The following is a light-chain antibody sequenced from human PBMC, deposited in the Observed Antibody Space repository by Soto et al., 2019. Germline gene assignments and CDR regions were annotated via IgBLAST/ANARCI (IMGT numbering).Light chain of an antibody. Sequence: QSVLTQPPSASGTPGQRVTISCSGSYSNIGSRPVNWYQQFPGTAPKLLIYSNNQRPSGVPDRFSGSKSGTSASLAISGLQSEDEADYYCAAWDDSLNVYVFGTGTTLTVL. CDR2: SNN. J-gene: IGLJ1*01. CDR3: AAWDDSLNVYV. V-gene: IGLV1-44*01. CDR1: YSNIGSRP.